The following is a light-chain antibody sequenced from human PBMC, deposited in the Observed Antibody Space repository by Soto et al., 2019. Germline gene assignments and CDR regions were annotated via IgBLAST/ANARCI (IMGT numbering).Light chain of an antibody. Sequence: QSALTQPASVSGSPGQSITISCTGTSSDVGRYKYVSWYLQHPGKAPKLMLYDVSDRPSGVSNRFSGSKSGNTASLTVSGLQAEDEADYYCTSYGGRDNLMFGGGTKLTVL. CDR1: SSDVGRYKY. J-gene: IGLJ3*02. V-gene: IGLV2-14*01. CDR3: TSYGGRDNLM. CDR2: DVS.